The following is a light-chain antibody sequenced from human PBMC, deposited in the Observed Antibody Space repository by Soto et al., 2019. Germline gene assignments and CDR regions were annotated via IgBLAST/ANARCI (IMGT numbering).Light chain of an antibody. CDR2: GAS. Sequence: EIVMKKSPATLSVSTGERATLSCRASQSVSSNLAWYQQKPGQAPRLLIYGASTRATGIPARFSGSGSGTEFTLTISSLQSEDFAVYYCQQYNNWPLWTFGQGTKVDNK. J-gene: IGKJ1*01. CDR1: QSVSSN. CDR3: QQYNNWPLWT. V-gene: IGKV3-15*01.